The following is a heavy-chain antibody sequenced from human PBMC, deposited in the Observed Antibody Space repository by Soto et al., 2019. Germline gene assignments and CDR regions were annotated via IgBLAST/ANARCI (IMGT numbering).Heavy chain of an antibody. J-gene: IGHJ6*04. CDR2: ISSSSSYI. V-gene: IGHV3-21*01. D-gene: IGHD4-17*01. Sequence: PGGSLRLSCAASGFTFSSYSMNWVRQAPGKGLEWVSSISSSSSYIYYADSVKGRFTISRDNAKNSLYLQMNSLRAEDTAVYYCARKYGDSGGIGMDVWGKGTTVTVSS. CDR3: ARKYGDSGGIGMDV. CDR1: GFTFSSYS.